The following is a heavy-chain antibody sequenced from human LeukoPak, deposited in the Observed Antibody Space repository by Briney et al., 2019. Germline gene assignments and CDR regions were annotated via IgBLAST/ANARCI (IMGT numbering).Heavy chain of an antibody. Sequence: GGSLRLSCAAPGFTFSSYGMHWVRQAPGKGLEWVAVISYDGSNKYYADSVKGRFTTSRDNSKNTLYLQMNSLRVEDTAVYYCAPEGDGYILFDYWGQGTLVTVSS. D-gene: IGHD5-24*01. CDR2: ISYDGSNK. V-gene: IGHV3-30*03. CDR1: GFTFSSYG. CDR3: APEGDGYILFDY. J-gene: IGHJ4*02.